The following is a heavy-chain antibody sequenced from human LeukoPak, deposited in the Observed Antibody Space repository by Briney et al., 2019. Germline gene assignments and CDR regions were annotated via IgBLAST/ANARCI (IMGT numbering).Heavy chain of an antibody. CDR2: INSDGSST. V-gene: IGHV3-74*01. J-gene: IGHJ4*02. D-gene: IGHD1-26*01. CDR3: ARQSGSYFDY. Sequence: GGSLRLSCAASGFTFSSYWMHWVRQAPGKGLVWVLRINSDGSSTNYADSVKGRFTISRDKAKSTLYLQMNSLRAEDTAVYYCARQSGSYFDYWGQGTLVTVSS. CDR1: GFTFSSYW.